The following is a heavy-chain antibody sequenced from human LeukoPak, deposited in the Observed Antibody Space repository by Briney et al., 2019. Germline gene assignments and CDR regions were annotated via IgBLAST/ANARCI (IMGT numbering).Heavy chain of an antibody. CDR3: AKYVAAGDAFDI. CDR2: IRHSGST. CDR1: GVSFNDYY. V-gene: IGHV4-34*01. Sequence: SETLSLTCDVSGVSFNDYYWSWIRQAPGKGLEWIGEIRHSGSTNYNPSLKGRVTVSVDTSKDQFSLRLTSVTAADTAVYYCAKYVAAGDAFDIWGQGTMVTVSS. J-gene: IGHJ3*02. D-gene: IGHD2-15*01.